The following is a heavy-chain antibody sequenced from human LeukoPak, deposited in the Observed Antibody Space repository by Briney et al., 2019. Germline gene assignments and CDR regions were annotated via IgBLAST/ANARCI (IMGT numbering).Heavy chain of an antibody. Sequence: SETLSLTCAVSGYSISSGYYWGWIRQAPGKGLEWIGSIYHSGSTYYNPSLKSRVTISVDTSKNQFSLKLSSVTAADTAVYYCARGQPGIAAAGGGYYYYMDVWGKGTTVTVSS. V-gene: IGHV4-38-2*01. CDR3: ARGQPGIAAAGGGYYYYMDV. CDR2: IYHSGST. D-gene: IGHD6-13*01. J-gene: IGHJ6*03. CDR1: GYSISSGYY.